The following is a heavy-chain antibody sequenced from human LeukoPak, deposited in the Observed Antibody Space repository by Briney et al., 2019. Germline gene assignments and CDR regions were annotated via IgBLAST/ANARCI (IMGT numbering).Heavy chain of an antibody. CDR1: GGSVSNTNYY. CDR3: ARSIFSGPYAFDF. Sequence: SETLSLTCRVSGGSVSNTNYYWGWIRQPPGKGLEWLGSVDYSGYTYQSPSHNSRVTISVDTSKNQFSMKMTSVTAADTAVYYCARSIFSGPYAFDFWGHGTLVTVSS. CDR2: VDYSGYT. J-gene: IGHJ4*01. V-gene: IGHV4-39*07. D-gene: IGHD3-3*01.